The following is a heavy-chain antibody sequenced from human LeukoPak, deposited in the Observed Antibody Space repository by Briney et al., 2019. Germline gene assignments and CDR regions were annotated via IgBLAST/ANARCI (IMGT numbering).Heavy chain of an antibody. V-gene: IGHV1-69*05. CDR2: IIPIFGTA. CDR3: ARDPGVGYYTDKYFQH. J-gene: IGHJ1*01. D-gene: IGHD3-22*01. CDR1: GGTFSSYA. Sequence: ASVKVSCKASGGTFSSYAISWVRQAPGQGLEWMGRIIPIFGTANYAQTFQGRVTITTDESTSTAYMELSSLRSEDTALYYCARDPGVGYYTDKYFQHWGQGPLVTVSS.